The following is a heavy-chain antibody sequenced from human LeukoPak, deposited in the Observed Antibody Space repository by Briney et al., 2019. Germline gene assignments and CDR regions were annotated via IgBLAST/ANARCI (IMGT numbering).Heavy chain of an antibody. CDR3: ARYQHDHVWGSYRPYCDY. CDR1: GYTFTNYG. Sequence: ASVKVSCKASGYTFTNYGISWVRQAPGQGLEWMGNINPYNGSTNYAQNLQGRVTMTTDTSTNTAYMELRSLRSDDTAVYYCARYQHDHVWGSYRPYCDYWGQGTLVTVSS. V-gene: IGHV1-18*01. CDR2: INPYNGST. D-gene: IGHD3-16*02. J-gene: IGHJ4*02.